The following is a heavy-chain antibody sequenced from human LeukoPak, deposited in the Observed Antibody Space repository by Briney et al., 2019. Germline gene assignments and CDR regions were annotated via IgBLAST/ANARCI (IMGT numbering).Heavy chain of an antibody. V-gene: IGHV3-53*01. D-gene: IGHD2-21*02. CDR3: AREGGRPVVTAD. Sequence: GRSLRLSCAASGFTVSSNYMSWVRQAPGKGLEWVSVIYSGGSTYYADSVKGRFTISRDNSKNTLYLQMNSLRAEDTAVYYCAREGGRPVVTADWGQGTLVTVSS. CDR2: IYSGGST. CDR1: GFTVSSNY. J-gene: IGHJ4*02.